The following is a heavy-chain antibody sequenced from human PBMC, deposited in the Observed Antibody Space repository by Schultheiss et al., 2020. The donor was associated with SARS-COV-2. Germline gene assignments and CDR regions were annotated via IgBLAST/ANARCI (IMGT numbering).Heavy chain of an antibody. D-gene: IGHD6-13*01. CDR3: ARDPLFEASSWYTGAY. J-gene: IGHJ4*02. V-gene: IGHV4-34*01. CDR2: IYFTGST. Sequence: SETLSLTCAVYGGSFSGYYWSWIRQHPGKGLEWIGYIYFTGSTYYNPSLKSRVTISVDRSKNQFSLKLSSVTAADTAVYYCARDPLFEASSWYTGAYWGQGTLVTVSS. CDR1: GGSFSGYY.